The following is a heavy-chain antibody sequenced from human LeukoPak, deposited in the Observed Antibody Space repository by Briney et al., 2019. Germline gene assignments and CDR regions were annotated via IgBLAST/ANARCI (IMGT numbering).Heavy chain of an antibody. J-gene: IGHJ4*02. CDR2: ISGSGGST. CDR1: GFTFSSYA. V-gene: IGHV3-23*01. D-gene: IGHD4-17*01. Sequence: GGSLRLSCAASGFTFSSYAMSWVRQAPGKGLEWVSAISGSGGSTYYADSVKGRFTISRDNYKNTLYLQMNSLRAEDTAVYYCAKDLDYGDYVLGDCVDYWGQGTLVTVSS. CDR3: AKDLDYGDYVLGDCVDY.